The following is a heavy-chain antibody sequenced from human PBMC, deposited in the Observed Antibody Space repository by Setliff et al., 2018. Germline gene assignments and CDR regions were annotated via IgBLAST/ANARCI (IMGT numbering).Heavy chain of an antibody. Sequence: ASVKVSCKASGYTFISYGISWVRQAPGQGLEWMGWISAYNGNTNYAQKLQGRVTMTTDTSTSTAYMELRSLRSDDTAVYYCARVLFHCSSTSCYLDAFDIWGQGTMVTV. J-gene: IGHJ3*02. CDR3: ARVLFHCSSTSCYLDAFDI. CDR2: ISAYNGNT. CDR1: GYTFISYG. V-gene: IGHV1-18*01. D-gene: IGHD2-2*01.